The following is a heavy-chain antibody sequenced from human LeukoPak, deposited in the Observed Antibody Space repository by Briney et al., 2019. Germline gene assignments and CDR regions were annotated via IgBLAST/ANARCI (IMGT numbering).Heavy chain of an antibody. CDR2: IYYSGST. CDR1: GGSISSSSYY. V-gene: IGHV4-39*07. CDR3: ARRSRANYYYYYMDV. D-gene: IGHD2-2*01. Sequence: SETLSLTCTVSGGSISSSSYYWGWIRQPPGKGLEWIGSIYYSGSTYYNPSLKSRDTISVDTSKNQFSLKLSSVTTADTAVYYCARRSRANYYYYYMDVWGKGTTVTVSS. J-gene: IGHJ6*03.